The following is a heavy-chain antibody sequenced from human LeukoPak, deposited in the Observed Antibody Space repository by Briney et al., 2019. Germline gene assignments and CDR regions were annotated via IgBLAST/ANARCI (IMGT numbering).Heavy chain of an antibody. CDR2: IYYSGST. J-gene: IGHJ4*02. V-gene: IGHV4-31*03. CDR1: GDSISRSTYY. Sequence: SETLSLTCTVSGDSISRSTYYWGWIRQHPGKGLEWIGSIYYSGSTNYNPSLQGRVTISLDTSRNQFSLKLSSVTAADTAVYYCASGDNDPLFDYWGQGTLVTVSS. CDR3: ASGDNDPLFDY. D-gene: IGHD1-1*01.